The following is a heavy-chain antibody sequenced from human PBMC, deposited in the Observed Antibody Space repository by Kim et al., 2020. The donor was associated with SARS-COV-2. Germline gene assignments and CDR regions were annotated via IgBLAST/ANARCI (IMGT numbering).Heavy chain of an antibody. J-gene: IGHJ4*02. D-gene: IGHD3-9*01. CDR1: GGSFSGYY. CDR3: ARVRILRYFDWLSVNYFDY. V-gene: IGHV4-34*01. CDR2: INHSGST. Sequence: SETLSLTCAVYGGSFSGYYWSWIRQPPGKGLEWIGEINHSGSTNYNPSLKSRVTISVDTSKNQFSLKLSSVTAADTAVYYCARVRILRYFDWLSVNYFDYWGQGTLVTVSS.